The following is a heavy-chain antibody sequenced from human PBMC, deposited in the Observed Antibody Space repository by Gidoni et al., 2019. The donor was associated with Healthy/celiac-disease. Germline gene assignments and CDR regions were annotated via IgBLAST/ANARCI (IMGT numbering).Heavy chain of an antibody. Sequence: EVQLVESGGGLVKPGGSLRPSCADSGFTFSNSWMSCVRQAPGKGLEWVGRIKSKTDGGTTDYAAPVKGRFTISRDDSKNTLYLQMNSLKTEDTAVYYCTTDQDSYYYYGMDVWGQGTTVTVSS. CDR2: IKSKTDGGTT. CDR3: TTDQDSYYYYGMDV. CDR1: GFTFSNSW. V-gene: IGHV3-15*01. J-gene: IGHJ6*02.